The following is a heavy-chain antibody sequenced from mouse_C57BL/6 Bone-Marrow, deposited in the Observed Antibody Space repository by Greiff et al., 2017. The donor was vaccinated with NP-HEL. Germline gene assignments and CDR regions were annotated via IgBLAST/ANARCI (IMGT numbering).Heavy chain of an antibody. J-gene: IGHJ3*01. CDR1: GFTFSDYY. CDR3: AIFRGWFAY. V-gene: IGHV5-12*01. CDR2: ISNGGGST. Sequence: EVHLVESGGGLVQPGGSLKLSCAASGFTFSDYYMYWVRQTPEKRLEWVAYISNGGGSTYYPDTVKGRFTISRDNAKNTLHLQMSRLKSEDTAMYYCAIFRGWFAYWGQGTLVTVSA.